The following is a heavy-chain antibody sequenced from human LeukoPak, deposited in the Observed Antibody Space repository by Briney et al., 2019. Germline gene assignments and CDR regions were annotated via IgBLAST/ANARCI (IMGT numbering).Heavy chain of an antibody. CDR2: ISAYNGNT. CDR1: GYTFTGYF. CDR3: ARFLTVSTPYYYYYMDV. J-gene: IGHJ6*03. V-gene: IGHV1-18*04. D-gene: IGHD4-11*01. Sequence: ASVKVSCKASGYTFTGYFMHWVRQAPGQGLEWMGWISAYNGNTNYAQKLQGRVTMTTDTSTSTAYMELRSLRSDDTAVYYCARFLTVSTPYYYYYMDVWGKGTTVTVSS.